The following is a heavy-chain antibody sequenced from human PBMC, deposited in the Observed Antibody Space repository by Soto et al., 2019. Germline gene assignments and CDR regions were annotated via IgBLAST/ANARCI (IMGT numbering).Heavy chain of an antibody. CDR2: TYYSAGT. D-gene: IGHD6-13*01. CDR1: GGSVSSSSYY. V-gene: IGHV4-39*01. CDR3: ARHASRGYSSSWYFED. Sequence: SGTLSLTGKVSGGSVSSSSYYWGWIRQAPGKGLEWIVSTYYSAGTYYNPSLKSRITTSMDASKNQFSLTVTSVTAADTAIYYCARHASRGYSSSWYFEDWGQGTPVTVSS. J-gene: IGHJ4*02.